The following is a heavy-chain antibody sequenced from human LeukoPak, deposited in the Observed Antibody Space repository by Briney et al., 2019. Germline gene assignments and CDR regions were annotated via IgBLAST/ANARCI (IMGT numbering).Heavy chain of an antibody. J-gene: IGHJ4*02. CDR2: ISSSSSTI. D-gene: IGHD4-17*01. CDR3: ARDQPGSYMTTVTYFDY. Sequence: GGSLRLSCAASGFTFSSYSMNWVRQAPGKGLEWVSYISSSSSTIYYADSVKGRFTISRDNAKNSLYLQMNSLRAEDTAVYYCARDQPGSYMTTVTYFDYWGQGTLVTVSS. CDR1: GFTFSSYS. V-gene: IGHV3-48*04.